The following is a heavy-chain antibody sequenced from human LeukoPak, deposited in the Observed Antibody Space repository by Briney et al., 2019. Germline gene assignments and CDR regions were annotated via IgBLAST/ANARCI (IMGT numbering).Heavy chain of an antibody. J-gene: IGHJ4*02. CDR2: ISTSSDII. Sequence: PGGSLRLSCAASGFTFNSYTLNWVRQAPGKGLEWVSYISTSSDIISYADSVKGRFTIFRDNAKNSLYLQMNSLRDEDTAVYYCARDRDHSFDYWGQGTLVTVSS. D-gene: IGHD2-21*01. CDR1: GFTFNSYT. CDR3: ARDRDHSFDY. V-gene: IGHV3-48*02.